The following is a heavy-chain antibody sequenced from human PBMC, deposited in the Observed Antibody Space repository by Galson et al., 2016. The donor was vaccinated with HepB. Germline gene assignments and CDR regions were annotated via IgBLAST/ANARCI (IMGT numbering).Heavy chain of an antibody. J-gene: IGHJ4*02. CDR2: IKPDGSEE. D-gene: IGHD2-2*01. Sequence: SLRLSCAASGFTFNTYWMSWVRQAPGKGLEWVANIKPDGSEEYYVDSVKGRFTISRDNAKNSLYLQVNSLRAEDTAVYYCATYCSGTTCYYSYFDYWGQGTLVTVSS. V-gene: IGHV3-7*01. CDR1: GFTFNTYW. CDR3: ATYCSGTTCYYSYFDY.